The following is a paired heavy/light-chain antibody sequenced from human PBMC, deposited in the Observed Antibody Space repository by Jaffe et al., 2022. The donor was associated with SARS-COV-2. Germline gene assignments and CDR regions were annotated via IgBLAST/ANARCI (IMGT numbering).Light chain of an antibody. V-gene: IGKV2-28*01. CDR1: QSLLHSNGYNY. Sequence: DIVMTQSPLSLPVTPGEPASISCRSSQSLLHSNGYNYLDWYLQKPGQSPQLLIYLGSNRASGVPDRFSGSGSGTDFTLKISRVEAEDVGVYYCMQALQTPAFGQGTKVEIK. CDR3: MQALQTPA. CDR2: LGS. J-gene: IGKJ1*01.
Heavy chain of an antibody. J-gene: IGHJ6*02. Sequence: QVQLVQSGAEVKKPGASVKVSCKASGYTFTSYGISWVRQAPGQGLEWMGWISAYNGNTNYAQKLQGRVTMTTDTSTSTAYMELRSLRSDDTAVYYCASHCSSTSCYAADYYYGMDVWGQGTTVTVSS. V-gene: IGHV1-18*01. CDR1: GYTFTSYG. CDR2: ISAYNGNT. D-gene: IGHD2-2*01. CDR3: ASHCSSTSCYAADYYYGMDV.